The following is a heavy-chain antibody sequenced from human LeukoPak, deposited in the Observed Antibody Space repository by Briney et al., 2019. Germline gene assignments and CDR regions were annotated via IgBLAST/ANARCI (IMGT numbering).Heavy chain of an antibody. J-gene: IGHJ5*02. CDR2: ISGTGDSP. Sequence: PGGSLRLSCAASGFIFRSYAMNWVRQAPGKGLEWVSAISGTGDSPHYADSVKGRFTISRDNSKNTLYLQMNSLRAEDTAFYYCAKDIGWFDPWGQGTLVTVSS. CDR3: AKDIGWFDP. CDR1: GFIFRSYA. V-gene: IGHV3-23*01.